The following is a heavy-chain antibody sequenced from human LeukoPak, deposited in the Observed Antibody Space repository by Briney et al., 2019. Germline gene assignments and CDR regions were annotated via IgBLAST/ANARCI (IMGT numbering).Heavy chain of an antibody. CDR3: ARHRIAVAGTGAGAFDI. CDR2: IYYSGST. J-gene: IGHJ3*02. D-gene: IGHD6-19*01. CDR1: GGSISSSSYY. Sequence: SETLSLTCTVSGGSISSSSYYWGWIRQPPGKGLEWIGSIYYSGSTYYNPSLKSRVTISVDTSKNQFSLKLSSVTAAGTAVYYCARHRIAVAGTGAGAFDIWGQGTMVTVSS. V-gene: IGHV4-39*01.